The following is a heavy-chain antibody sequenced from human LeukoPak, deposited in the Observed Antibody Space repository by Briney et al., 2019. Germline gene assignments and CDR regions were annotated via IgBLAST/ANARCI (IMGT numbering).Heavy chain of an antibody. J-gene: IGHJ4*02. CDR3: ARELSSIAALVFSCFDY. Sequence: GGSLRLSCAASGFTLSSYNMHWVRQAPGKGLEWVAGILYDGSTEYYADSVKGRFTVSRDNSNNMLYLQMNSLRAEDTAIYYCARELSSIAALVFSCFDYWGQGTLATVSS. D-gene: IGHD6-6*01. CDR1: GFTLSSYN. CDR2: ILYDGSTE. V-gene: IGHV3-30*04.